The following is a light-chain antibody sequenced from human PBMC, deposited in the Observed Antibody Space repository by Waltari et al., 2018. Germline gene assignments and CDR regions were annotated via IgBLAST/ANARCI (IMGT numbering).Light chain of an antibody. Sequence: DIQMTQSPSSLSASVGDRVTITCRASQSISSSLNWYQQKPGKAPKLLIYAASSLQSGVPSRFSGSGSGTDFTLTISSLQPEDFATYYCQQSYSTPRTFGQGTKVKIK. CDR2: AAS. J-gene: IGKJ2*01. CDR3: QQSYSTPRT. CDR1: QSISSS. V-gene: IGKV1-39*01.